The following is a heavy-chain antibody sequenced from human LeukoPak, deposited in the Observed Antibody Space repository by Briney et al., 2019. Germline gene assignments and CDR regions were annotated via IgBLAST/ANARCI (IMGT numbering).Heavy chain of an antibody. D-gene: IGHD6-6*01. CDR1: GYTFTSYY. Sequence: ASVKVSRKASGYTFTSYYIYWVRQAPGQGLEWMGIINPSGGNTDYAQKFQDRVTMTRDTSTSTVYMDLSSLRFEDTAVYYCARVASSTSSYFYFDYWGQGTLVTVSS. J-gene: IGHJ4*02. CDR2: INPSGGNT. V-gene: IGHV1-46*01. CDR3: ARVASSTSSYFYFDY.